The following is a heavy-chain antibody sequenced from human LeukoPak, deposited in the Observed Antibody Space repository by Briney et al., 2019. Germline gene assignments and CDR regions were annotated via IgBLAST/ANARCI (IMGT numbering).Heavy chain of an antibody. CDR2: IRSKANSYAT. J-gene: IGHJ3*02. CDR1: GFTFSGSA. D-gene: IGHD4-17*01. V-gene: IGHV3-73*01. Sequence: GGSLRLSCAVSGFTFSGSAMHWVRQASGKGLEWVGRIRSKANSYATAYAASVKGRFTISRDDSKNTAYLQMNSLKTEDTAVYYCTRHADSTTVTKAPAAFDIWGQGTMVTVSS. CDR3: TRHADSTTVTKAPAAFDI.